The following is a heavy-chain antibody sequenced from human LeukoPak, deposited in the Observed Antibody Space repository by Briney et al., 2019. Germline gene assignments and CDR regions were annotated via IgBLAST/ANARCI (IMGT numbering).Heavy chain of an antibody. Sequence: GGSLRLSCTVSGFTFRSYWMSWVRQAPGKGLEWVSAISGSGGSTYYADSVKGRFTISRDNSKNTLYLQMNSLRAEDTAVYYCAKWIAAAGVPVFDYWGQGTLVTVSS. CDR2: ISGSGGST. CDR1: GFTFRSYW. D-gene: IGHD6-13*01. J-gene: IGHJ4*02. V-gene: IGHV3-23*01. CDR3: AKWIAAAGVPVFDY.